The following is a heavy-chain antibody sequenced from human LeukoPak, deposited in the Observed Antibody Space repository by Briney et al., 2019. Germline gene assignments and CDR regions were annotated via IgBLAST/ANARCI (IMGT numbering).Heavy chain of an antibody. CDR1: GYTFTSYA. J-gene: IGHJ4*02. CDR3: ARAYNYYDSSGYYLGYYFDY. D-gene: IGHD3-22*01. Sequence: ASVKVSCKASGYTFTSYAMHWVRQAPGQRLEWMGWSNAGNGNTKYSQEFQGRVTITRDTSASTAYMELGSLRSEDMAVYYCARAYNYYDSSGYYLGYYFDYWGQGTLVTVSS. CDR2: SNAGNGNT. V-gene: IGHV1-3*02.